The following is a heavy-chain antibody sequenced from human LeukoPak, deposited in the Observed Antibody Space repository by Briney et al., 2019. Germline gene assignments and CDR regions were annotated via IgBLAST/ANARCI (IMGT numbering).Heavy chain of an antibody. D-gene: IGHD1-26*01. CDR2: IYSGGST. CDR3: ARADFVKWWFDP. CDR1: GFTVSSNY. J-gene: IGHJ5*02. V-gene: IGHV3-66*02. Sequence: GGSLRLSCAASGFTVSSNYMSWVRQAPAKGLEWVSVIYSGGSTYYADSVKGRFTISRDNSKNTLYLQMNSLRAEDTAVYYCARADFVKWWFDPWGQGTLVTVSS.